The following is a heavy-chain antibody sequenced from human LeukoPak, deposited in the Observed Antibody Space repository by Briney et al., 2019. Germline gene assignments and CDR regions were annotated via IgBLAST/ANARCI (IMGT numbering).Heavy chain of an antibody. V-gene: IGHV4-61*02. CDR3: ARAASRSNTWFDP. D-gene: IGHD2-15*01. CDR1: GDSISSGHYF. J-gene: IGHJ5*02. Sequence: SQTLSLTCTVSGDSISSGHYFWSWIRQPAGKGLEWIGRFYTSGTTDYKPTLKSRVTMSVATSKNLFSLKLTSVTAADTAVYYCARAASRSNTWFDPWGQGAPVTVSS. CDR2: FYTSGTT.